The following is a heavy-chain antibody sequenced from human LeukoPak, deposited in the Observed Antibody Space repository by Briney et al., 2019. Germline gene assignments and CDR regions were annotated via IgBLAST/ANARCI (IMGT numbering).Heavy chain of an antibody. CDR1: GYTFTNYG. J-gene: IGHJ6*03. CDR2: ISAYNGNT. D-gene: IGHD5-18*01. V-gene: IGHV1-18*01. Sequence: ASVKVSCKASGYTFTNYGIGWVRQAPGQGLEWMGWISAYNGNTNYAQKLQGRVTMTTDTSTSTAYMELRSLRSDDTAVYYCARVVQLWSTYYYYYMDVWGKGTTVTISS. CDR3: ARVVQLWSTYYYYYMDV.